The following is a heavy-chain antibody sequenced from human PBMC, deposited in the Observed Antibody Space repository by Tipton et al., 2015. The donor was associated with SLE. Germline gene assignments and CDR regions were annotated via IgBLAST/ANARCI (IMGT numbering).Heavy chain of an antibody. J-gene: IGHJ6*03. CDR1: GGSFSDSNYC. V-gene: IGHV4-61*02. Sequence: TLSLTCSVYGGSFSDSNYCWSWIRQPAGKGLEWIGRVYPSGSTSYNPSLTSRISISVDTSKNQFSLKLSSVTAADTAVYYCARVPFYYYYYMDVWGKGTTVTVSS. CDR3: ARVPFYYYYYMDV. CDR2: VYPSGST.